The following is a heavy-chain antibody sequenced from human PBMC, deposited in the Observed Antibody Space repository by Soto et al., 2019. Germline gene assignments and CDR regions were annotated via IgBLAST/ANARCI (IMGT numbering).Heavy chain of an antibody. D-gene: IGHD4-17*01. Sequence: PSETLSLTCNVSGASVTNDRYYWSWIRQPPGKGLEWIGYIYYTGTTHYNPSVKSRVSILPDTSKDQFSLKLTSVTVADTATYYCATILHSYGTNWVDSWGQGTLVTVSS. CDR2: IYYTGTT. V-gene: IGHV4-30-4*01. J-gene: IGHJ5*01. CDR3: ATILHSYGTNWVDS. CDR1: GASVTNDRYY.